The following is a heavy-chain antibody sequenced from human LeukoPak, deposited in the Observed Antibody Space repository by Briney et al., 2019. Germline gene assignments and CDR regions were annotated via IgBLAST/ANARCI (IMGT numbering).Heavy chain of an antibody. CDR2: ISAGDVRT. V-gene: IGHV3-23*01. Sequence: GGSLRLSCAASGFTFNSCAMSWVRQGPGKGLEWVSSISAGDVRTYSGDSVKGRFTISRDTFKNTLYLQMNSLRVEDTAVYYCAKAGDSSGPLTGNWFDPWGQGTLVTDTS. CDR1: GFTFNSCA. D-gene: IGHD3-22*01. CDR3: AKAGDSSGPLTGNWFDP. J-gene: IGHJ5*02.